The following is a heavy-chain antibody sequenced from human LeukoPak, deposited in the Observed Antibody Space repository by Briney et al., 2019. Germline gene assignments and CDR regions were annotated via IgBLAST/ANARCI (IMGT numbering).Heavy chain of an antibody. CDR2: INWNGGST. Sequence: PGGSLRLSCAASGFTFDDYGMSWVRQAPGKGLEWVSGINWNGGSTGYADSVKGRFTISRDNAKNSVYLQINSLRADDTAVYYCARGTVTAPGIDYWGQGTLVTVSS. D-gene: IGHD2-21*02. V-gene: IGHV3-20*04. CDR3: ARGTVTAPGIDY. CDR1: GFTFDDYG. J-gene: IGHJ4*02.